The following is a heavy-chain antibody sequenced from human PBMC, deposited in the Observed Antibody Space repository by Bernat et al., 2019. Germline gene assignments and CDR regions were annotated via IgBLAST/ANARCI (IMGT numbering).Heavy chain of an antibody. Sequence: EVQLLESGGGLVQPGGSLRLSCAASGFTFGSYSMTWVRQAPGKGLEWVSAIDGSGGSRFYADSVKGRFTISRDNSKNTVYLQMNSLRADDTAVYYCARGTSTSAPYMDVWGKGTTVTVSS. CDR1: GFTFGSYS. J-gene: IGHJ6*03. V-gene: IGHV3-23*01. CDR3: ARGTSTSAPYMDV. CDR2: IDGSGGSR.